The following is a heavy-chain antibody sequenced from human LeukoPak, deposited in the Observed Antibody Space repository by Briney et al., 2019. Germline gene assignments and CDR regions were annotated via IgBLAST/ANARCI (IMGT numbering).Heavy chain of an antibody. J-gene: IGHJ4*02. CDR2: INSDGSSR. CDR1: GFTFSRYW. V-gene: IGHV3-74*01. CDR3: APPPIAATGN. Sequence: GGSLRLSCAASGFTFSRYWMHWVRQAPGKGLVWVSRINSDGSSRSYADSVKGRFTISRDNAKRSLYLQMNSLRAEDTAVYYCAPPPIAATGNWGQGTLVTVSS. D-gene: IGHD6-13*01.